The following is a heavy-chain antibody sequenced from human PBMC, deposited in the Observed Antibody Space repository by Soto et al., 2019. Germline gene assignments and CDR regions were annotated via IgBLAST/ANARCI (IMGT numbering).Heavy chain of an antibody. CDR2: TNKDGREK. D-gene: IGHD1-26*01. J-gene: IGHJ4*02. CDR1: ESTVRRDW. Sequence: EVHLVESGGGLVQTGGSLRLSWAISESTVRRDWMNWVRQAPGKGLEWVAHTNKDGREKYYVDSVKGRFTITRDNAKNTLYLQMNSLRVGDTAMYYCSGGVGDAFWGQGTLVTVSS. V-gene: IGHV3-7*04. CDR3: SGGVGDAF.